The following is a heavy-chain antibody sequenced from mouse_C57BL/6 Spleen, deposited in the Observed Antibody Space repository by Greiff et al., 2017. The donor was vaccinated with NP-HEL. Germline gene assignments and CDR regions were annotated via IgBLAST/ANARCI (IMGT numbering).Heavy chain of an antibody. CDR2: IDPSDSET. CDR3: AREDYYGSSHRFAY. J-gene: IGHJ3*01. V-gene: IGHV1-52*01. Sequence: QVQLKQPGAELVRPGSSVKLSCKASGYTFTSYWMHWVKQRPIQGLEWIGNIDPSDSETHYNQKFKDKATLTVDKSSSTAYMQLSSLTSEDSAVYYCAREDYYGSSHRFAYWGQGTLVTVSA. CDR1: GYTFTSYW. D-gene: IGHD1-1*01.